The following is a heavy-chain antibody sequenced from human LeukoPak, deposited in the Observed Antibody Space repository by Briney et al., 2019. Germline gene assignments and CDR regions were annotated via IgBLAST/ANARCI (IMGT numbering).Heavy chain of an antibody. CDR1: GFTFSSYW. D-gene: IGHD3-3*01. CDR2: IKQDGGEK. CDR3: AKDPYSDFWSGYNDY. V-gene: IGHV3-7*01. J-gene: IGHJ4*02. Sequence: GGSLRLSCAASGFTFSSYWMSWVRQAPGKGLEWVANIKQDGGEKYYVDSVKGRFTISRDNAKNSVYLQMNSLRAEDTAAYYCAKDPYSDFWSGYNDYWGQGTLVTVSS.